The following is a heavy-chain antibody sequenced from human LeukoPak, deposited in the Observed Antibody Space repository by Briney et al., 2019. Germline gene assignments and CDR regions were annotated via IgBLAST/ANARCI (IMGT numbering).Heavy chain of an antibody. J-gene: IGHJ4*02. CDR3: AKFSLAVAGMQASDY. CDR2: IRYDGSNK. V-gene: IGHV3-30*02. Sequence: GGSLRLSCAASGFTFSSYGMHWVRQAPGKGLEWVAFIRYDGSNKYYADSVKGRFTISRDNSKNTLYLQMNSLRAEDTAVYYCAKFSLAVAGMQASDYWGQGTLVTVSS. D-gene: IGHD6-19*01. CDR1: GFTFSSYG.